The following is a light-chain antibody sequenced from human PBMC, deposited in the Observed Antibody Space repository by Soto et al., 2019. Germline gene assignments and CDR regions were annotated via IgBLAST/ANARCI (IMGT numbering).Light chain of an antibody. V-gene: IGKV3-20*01. Sequence: EIVLTQSPGTLSLSQGERATLSCRASQSVTDSYLAWYQQKPGQAPRLLIYDASSRATGIPDRFSGSGSGTDFTINISRLEAEDFAVYYWQQYGRSPITFGPGTNVDIK. CDR3: QQYGRSPIT. CDR2: DAS. J-gene: IGKJ3*01. CDR1: QSVTDSY.